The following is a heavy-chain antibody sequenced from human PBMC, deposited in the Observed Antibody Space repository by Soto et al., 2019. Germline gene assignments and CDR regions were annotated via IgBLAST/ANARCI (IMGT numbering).Heavy chain of an antibody. V-gene: IGHV1-69*13. CDR2: IIPIFGTA. Sequence: SVKVSCKASGGTFSSYAISWVRQAPGQGLEWMGGIIPIFGTANYAQKFQGRVTITADESTSTAYMEMSSLRSEDTAVYYCARSLDYYDSSGPDYWGQGTLVTVSS. CDR3: ARSLDYYDSSGPDY. D-gene: IGHD3-22*01. CDR1: GGTFSSYA. J-gene: IGHJ4*02.